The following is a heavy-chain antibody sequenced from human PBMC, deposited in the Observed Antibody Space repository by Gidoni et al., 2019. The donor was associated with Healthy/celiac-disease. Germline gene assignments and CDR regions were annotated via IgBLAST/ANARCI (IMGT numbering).Heavy chain of an antibody. CDR2: NYYSGST. CDR1: GGSLSSSSYY. V-gene: IGHV4-39*01. Sequence: QLQLQESGPGLVKPSETLSLTCTVSGGSLSSSSYYWGWIRQPPGKGLEWIGSNYYSGSTYYNPSLKSRVTISVDTSKNQFSLKLSSVTAADTAVYYCAGPMTTVTNSYYYGMDVWGQGTTVTVSS. CDR3: AGPMTTVTNSYYYGMDV. J-gene: IGHJ6*02. D-gene: IGHD4-17*01.